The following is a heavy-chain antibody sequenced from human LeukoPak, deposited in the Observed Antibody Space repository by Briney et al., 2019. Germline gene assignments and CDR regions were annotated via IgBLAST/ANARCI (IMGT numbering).Heavy chain of an antibody. J-gene: IGHJ2*01. CDR3: ARRNWAYWYFDL. D-gene: IGHD7-27*01. Sequence: GASVKVSCTASGYTFTSFDINWVRQASGQGLEWMGWMNPHSGNTVFAQKFQGRVTLTRNTSISTAYMELSSLRSEDSAIYYCARRNWAYWYFDLWGRGAPVTVSS. CDR1: GYTFTSFD. V-gene: IGHV1-8*01. CDR2: MNPHSGNT.